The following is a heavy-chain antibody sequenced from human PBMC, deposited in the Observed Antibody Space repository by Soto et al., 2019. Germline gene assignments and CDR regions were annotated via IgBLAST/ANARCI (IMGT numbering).Heavy chain of an antibody. J-gene: IGHJ6*03. CDR2: IYYSGST. V-gene: IGHV4-39*01. Sequence: QLQLQESGPGLVKPSETLSLTCTVSGGSISSSSYYWGWIRQPPGKGLEWIGSIYYSGSTYYNPSLKSRVPISVDASTNQLSPKLSSVTAADTAVYYCARLVSYCSSTSCYVYYYYYYMDVWGKGTTVTVSS. D-gene: IGHD2-2*01. CDR3: ARLVSYCSSTSCYVYYYYYYMDV. CDR1: GGSISSSSYY.